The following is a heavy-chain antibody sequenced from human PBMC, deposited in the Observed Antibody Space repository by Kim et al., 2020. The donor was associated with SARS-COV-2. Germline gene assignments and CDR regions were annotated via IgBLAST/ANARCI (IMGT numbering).Heavy chain of an antibody. Sequence: YAQHFQDRVTITRDTSATTAYMELSGLRSEDSAVYYCARAGGSAWYFGMDVWGQGTTVPVSS. CDR3: ARAGGSAWYFGMDV. V-gene: IGHV1-3*01. D-gene: IGHD3-16*01. J-gene: IGHJ6*02.